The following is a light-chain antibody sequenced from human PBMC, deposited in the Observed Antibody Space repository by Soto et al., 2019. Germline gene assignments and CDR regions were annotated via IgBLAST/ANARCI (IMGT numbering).Light chain of an antibody. Sequence: DIQMTQSPSSLSASVGDRVTITCPTSQSISNYLNWYQQKPGKAPKVLIYAASSLQSGVPSRFSGSGSGTDFTLTISSLQLEDFAAYYCQQSHSMPWTFGQGTKVEIK. V-gene: IGKV1-39*01. CDR3: QQSHSMPWT. CDR1: QSISNY. CDR2: AAS. J-gene: IGKJ1*01.